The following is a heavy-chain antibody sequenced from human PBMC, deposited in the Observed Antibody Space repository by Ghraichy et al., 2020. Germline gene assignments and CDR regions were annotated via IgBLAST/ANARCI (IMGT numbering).Heavy chain of an antibody. D-gene: IGHD3-10*01. CDR2: ISAYNGNT. CDR1: GYTFTSYG. V-gene: IGHV1-18*01. CDR3: AKDEGPYYSSGDHHAFDM. Sequence: ASVKVSCKASGYTFTSYGISWVRQAPGQGLEWMGWISAYNGNTNYAQKLQGRVTMTTDTSTSTAYMELRSLRSDDTAVYYCAKDEGPYYSSGDHHAFDMWGQGTKVTVSS. J-gene: IGHJ3*02.